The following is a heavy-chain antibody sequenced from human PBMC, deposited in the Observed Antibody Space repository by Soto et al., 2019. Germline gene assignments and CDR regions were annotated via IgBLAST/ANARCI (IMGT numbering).Heavy chain of an antibody. CDR2: TTNKAITYAA. J-gene: IGHJ4*02. V-gene: IGHV3-72*01. D-gene: IGHD3-16*02. Sequence: EVQLVESGGGLVQPGGSLRLSCAASGFSVSDHYMDGFRQAQGKGLEWVVRTTNKAITYAAEFAASVKGRFTISRDDSRNSLYMHVTSLKTEDTAVYYGTRGAYVWGNYRANISDYWGEGGLLPVSS. CDR1: GFSVSDHY. CDR3: TRGAYVWGNYRANISDY.